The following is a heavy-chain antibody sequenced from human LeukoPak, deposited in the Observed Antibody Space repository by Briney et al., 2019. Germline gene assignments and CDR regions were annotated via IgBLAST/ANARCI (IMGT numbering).Heavy chain of an antibody. D-gene: IGHD6-19*01. CDR3: ARDPDYSSGWYLSDNWFDP. CDR2: ISSSGSTI. CDR1: GFTFSNYA. Sequence: GGSLRLSCAASGFTFSNYALNWVRQAPGKGLEWVSYISSSGSTIYYADSVKGRFTISRDNAKNSLYLQMNSLRAEDTAVYYCARDPDYSSGWYLSDNWFDPWGQGTLVTVSS. J-gene: IGHJ5*02. V-gene: IGHV3-48*03.